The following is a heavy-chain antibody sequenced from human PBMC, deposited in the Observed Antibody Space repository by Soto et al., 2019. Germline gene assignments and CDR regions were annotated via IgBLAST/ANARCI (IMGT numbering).Heavy chain of an antibody. CDR2: ISYDGSKK. Sequence: VQLVESGGGVVQPGRSLRLSCAASGFTFSSYGMHWVRQAPGKGLAWVAVISYDGSKKNYADSGKGRFTISRDNSKNTLYLQMNSLRAEDTAVYYCAKDGLMITFGGVPHWGQGTLVTVSS. J-gene: IGHJ4*02. V-gene: IGHV3-30*18. D-gene: IGHD3-16*01. CDR3: AKDGLMITFGGVPH. CDR1: GFTFSSYG.